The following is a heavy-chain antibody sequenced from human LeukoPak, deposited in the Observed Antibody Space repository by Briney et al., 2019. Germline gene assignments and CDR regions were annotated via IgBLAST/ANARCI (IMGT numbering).Heavy chain of an antibody. V-gene: IGHV3-7*01. J-gene: IGHJ4*02. D-gene: IGHD6-13*01. CDR1: GFIFSSSW. Sequence: GGSLRLSCAATGFIFSSSWMNWVRQTPGKGLEWVANIKQDGSEQNYVDSVKGRFTISRDNAKSSLYLQMNSLRAEDTAVYYCARDLGLPAAEYLESWGQGTPVTVS. CDR3: ARDLGLPAAEYLES. CDR2: IKQDGSEQ.